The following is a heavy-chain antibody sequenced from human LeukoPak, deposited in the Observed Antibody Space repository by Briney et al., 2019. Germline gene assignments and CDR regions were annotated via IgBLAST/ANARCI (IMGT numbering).Heavy chain of an antibody. J-gene: IGHJ5*02. CDR1: GYTFTGYY. V-gene: IGHV1-2*02. CDR3: ARARLTGTTLYNWFDP. D-gene: IGHD1-7*01. Sequence: GASVTVSCKASGYTFTGYYMHWVRQAPGQGLEWMGWINPNSGGTNYAQKFQGRVTMTRDTSISTAYMELSRLRSDDTAVYYCARARLTGTTLYNWFDPWGQGTLVTVSS. CDR2: INPNSGGT.